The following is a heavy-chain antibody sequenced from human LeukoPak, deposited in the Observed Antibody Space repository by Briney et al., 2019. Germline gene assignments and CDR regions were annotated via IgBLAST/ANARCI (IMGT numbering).Heavy chain of an antibody. D-gene: IGHD2-2*01. CDR2: IYYSGST. CDR1: GGSISSYY. Sequence: SETLSLTCTVSGGSISSYYWSWIRQPPGKGLEWIGYIYYSGSTNYNPSLKSRVTISVDTSKNQFSLKLSSVTAADTAAYYCARVPKYCSSTSCYRLGYYYYMDVWGKGTTVTVSS. V-gene: IGHV4-59*01. J-gene: IGHJ6*03. CDR3: ARVPKYCSSTSCYRLGYYYYMDV.